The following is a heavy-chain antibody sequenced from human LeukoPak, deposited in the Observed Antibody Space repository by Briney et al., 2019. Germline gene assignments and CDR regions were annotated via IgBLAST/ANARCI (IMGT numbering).Heavy chain of an antibody. CDR2: ISAYNGNT. D-gene: IGHD3-10*01. CDR3: ARLGSNYYGSGSYYTWRGSWFDP. Sequence: ASVKVSCKASGYTFTSYGTSWVRQAPGQGLEWMGWISAYNGNTNYAQKLQGRVTMTTDTSTSTAYMELRSLRSDDTAVYYCARLGSNYYGSGSYYTWRGSWFDPWGQGTLVTVSS. CDR1: GYTFTSYG. J-gene: IGHJ5*02. V-gene: IGHV1-18*01.